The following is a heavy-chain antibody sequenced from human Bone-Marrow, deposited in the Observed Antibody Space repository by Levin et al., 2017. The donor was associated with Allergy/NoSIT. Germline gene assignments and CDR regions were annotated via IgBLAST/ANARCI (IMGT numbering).Heavy chain of an antibody. CDR3: ALRQFDSSSWAYYYGMDV. D-gene: IGHD6-13*01. V-gene: IGHV3-48*04. Sequence: PGESLKISCAASGFTFSSYSMNWVRQAPGKGLEWVSYISSSSSTIYYADSVKGRFTISRDNAKNSLYLQMNSLRAEDTAVYYCALRQFDSSSWAYYYGMDVWGQGTTVTVSS. J-gene: IGHJ6*02. CDR2: ISSSSSTI. CDR1: GFTFSSYS.